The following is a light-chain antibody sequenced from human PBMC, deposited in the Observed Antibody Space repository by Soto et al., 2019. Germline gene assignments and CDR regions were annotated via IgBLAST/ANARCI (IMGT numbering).Light chain of an antibody. Sequence: DIQMTQSPSTLSASVGDRVTITCRASQSISNWVAWYQQKPGKVPELLIYDASRLQSGVPLRVSGSGSGTEFTLTISSLQHDDFATYYCQQYSSYSTFGQGTKVEI. CDR2: DAS. CDR3: QQYSSYST. V-gene: IGKV1-5*01. CDR1: QSISNW. J-gene: IGKJ1*01.